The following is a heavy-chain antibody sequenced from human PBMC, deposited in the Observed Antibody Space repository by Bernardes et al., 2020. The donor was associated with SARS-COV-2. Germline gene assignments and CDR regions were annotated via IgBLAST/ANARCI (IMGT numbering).Heavy chain of an antibody. V-gene: IGHV3-74*01. J-gene: IGHJ6*02. CDR3: AGAPDCGGGSCYSYNYYGLGV. Sequence: GWSLLLSCAASGFTFRSYWMHWVRQAPGQGLVWVSRINRDGSYTTYADSVKGRFTISRDNAKNTVDLQMNSLRVEDTAIYYCAGAPDCGGGSCYSYNYYGLGVWGQGTTVTVSS. CDR2: INRDGSYT. CDR1: GFTFRSYW. D-gene: IGHD2-15*01.